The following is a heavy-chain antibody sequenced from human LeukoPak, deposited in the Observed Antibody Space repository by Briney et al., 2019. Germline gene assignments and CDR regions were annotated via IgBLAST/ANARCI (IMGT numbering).Heavy chain of an antibody. CDR1: GFTFSSYS. CDR2: ISSSSSYI. Sequence: PGGSLRLSCAASGFTFSSYSMNWVRQAPGKGLEWVSSISSSSSYIYYADSVKGRFTISRDNAKNSLYLQMNSLRAEDTAVYYCARDLGYCSGGSCYSEFYYYGMDVWGQGTTVTVSS. D-gene: IGHD2-15*01. V-gene: IGHV3-21*01. CDR3: ARDLGYCSGGSCYSEFYYYGMDV. J-gene: IGHJ6*02.